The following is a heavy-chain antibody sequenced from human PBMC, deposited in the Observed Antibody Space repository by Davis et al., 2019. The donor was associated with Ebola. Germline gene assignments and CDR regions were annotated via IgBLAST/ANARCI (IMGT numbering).Heavy chain of an antibody. CDR1: GFSFSSHL. D-gene: IGHD3-16*01. Sequence: PGGSLRLSCAASGFSFSSHLMSWVRQAPGKGLEWVANIRQDGSEKHYVDSVKGRFTISRDNAKNSLYLQMNSLRAEDTAVYYCAREAVWRFDPWGQGTLVTVSS. CDR2: IRQDGSEK. CDR3: AREAVWRFDP. J-gene: IGHJ5*02. V-gene: IGHV3-7*03.